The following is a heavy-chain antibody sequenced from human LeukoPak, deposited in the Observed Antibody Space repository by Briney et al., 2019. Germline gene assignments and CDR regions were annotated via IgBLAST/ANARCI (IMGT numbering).Heavy chain of an antibody. CDR2: IYYGGST. D-gene: IGHD3-22*01. Sequence: SETLSLTCTVSGGSVSSSHYWGWIRQPPGKGPEWIGSIYYGGSTYYNASLRSRVTTSVDTSKNQFSLKLGSVTAADTAVYYCAKSTYYYDTFVNAFDLWGQGTVVTVSS. CDR3: AKSTYYYDTFVNAFDL. J-gene: IGHJ3*01. V-gene: IGHV4-39*07. CDR1: GGSVSSSHY.